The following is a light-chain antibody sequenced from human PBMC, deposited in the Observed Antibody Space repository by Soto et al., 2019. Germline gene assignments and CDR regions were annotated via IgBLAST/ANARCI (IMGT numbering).Light chain of an antibody. CDR3: QDYNNWPLT. CDR2: GAS. Sequence: EIVMTQSPATLSVSPGERGTLSCRASQSVGSLLAWYQQKPGQPPRLLIYGASTRATGIPARFSGSGSGTEFTLTISSLQSEDVAVYYCQDYNNWPLTFGGGTKVDIQ. CDR1: QSVGSL. V-gene: IGKV3-15*01. J-gene: IGKJ4*01.